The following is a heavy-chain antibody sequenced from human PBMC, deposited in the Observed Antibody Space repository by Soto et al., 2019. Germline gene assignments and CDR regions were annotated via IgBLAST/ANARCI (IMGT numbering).Heavy chain of an antibody. D-gene: IGHD4-17*01. CDR2: ISGRGGST. V-gene: IGHV3-23*01. CDR1: GFTFSSYA. CDR3: AKDPVTTDPFDP. J-gene: IGHJ5*02. Sequence: EVQLLESGGGLVQPGGSLRLSCAASGFTFSSYAMSWVRQAPGKGLECVSAISGRGGSTYDADSVKGRFTISRDNSKNTLYLQMNSLRAEDTAVYYRAKDPVTTDPFDPWGQGTLVTVSS.